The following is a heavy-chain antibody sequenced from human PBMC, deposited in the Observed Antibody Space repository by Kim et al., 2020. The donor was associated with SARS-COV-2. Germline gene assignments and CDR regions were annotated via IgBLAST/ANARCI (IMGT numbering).Heavy chain of an antibody. V-gene: IGHV4-34*01. D-gene: IGHD4-4*01. CDR3: ARGRRRAYSNPPGAFDI. CDR2: INHSGST. J-gene: IGHJ3*02. Sequence: SETLSLTCAVYGGSFSGYYWSWIRQPPGKGLEWIGEINHSGSTNYNPSLKSRVTISVDTSKNQFSLKLSSVTAADTAVYYCARGRRRAYSNPPGAFDIWGQGTMVTVSS. CDR1: GGSFSGYY.